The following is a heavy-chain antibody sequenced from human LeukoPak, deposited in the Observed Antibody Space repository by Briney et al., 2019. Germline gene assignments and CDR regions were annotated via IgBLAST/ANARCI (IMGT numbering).Heavy chain of an antibody. CDR1: GFTFSRYA. D-gene: IGHD6-19*01. Sequence: PGGSLRLSCAASGFTFSRYAMSWVRQAPGKGLEWVSAISGSSGSTYYADSVKGRFTISRDNSKNTLYLQMNSLRAEDTAVYYCAKGGQWLVNRFDPWGQGTLVTVSS. CDR3: AKGGQWLVNRFDP. CDR2: ISGSSGST. V-gene: IGHV3-23*01. J-gene: IGHJ5*02.